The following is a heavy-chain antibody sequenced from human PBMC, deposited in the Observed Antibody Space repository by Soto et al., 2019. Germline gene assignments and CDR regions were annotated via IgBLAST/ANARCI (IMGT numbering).Heavy chain of an antibody. Sequence: ASVKVSCKASGYTFTSYGISWVRQAPGQGLEWMGWISAYNGNTNYAQKLQGRVTMTTDTSTSTAYMELRSLRSDDTAVYYCARAIAAAGYYYYGMDVWGQGTTVTVSS. CDR2: ISAYNGNT. J-gene: IGHJ6*02. CDR1: GYTFTSYG. D-gene: IGHD6-13*01. CDR3: ARAIAAAGYYYYGMDV. V-gene: IGHV1-18*01.